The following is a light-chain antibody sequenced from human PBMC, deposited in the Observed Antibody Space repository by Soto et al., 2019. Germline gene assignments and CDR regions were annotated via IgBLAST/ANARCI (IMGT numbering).Light chain of an antibody. Sequence: QSVLTQPPSASGSPGQSVAISCTGTSSDVGGYNYVSWYQQHPGKAPKLMIYEVNKRPSGVPDRFSGSKSGNTASLTVSGXQAEDEADYYCSSYAGSSNVFGTGTKVHRP. CDR2: EVN. CDR3: SSYAGSSNV. V-gene: IGLV2-8*01. CDR1: SSDVGGYNY. J-gene: IGLJ1*01.